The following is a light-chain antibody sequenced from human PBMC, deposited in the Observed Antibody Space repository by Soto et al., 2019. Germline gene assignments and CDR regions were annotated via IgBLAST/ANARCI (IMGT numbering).Light chain of an antibody. CDR3: SSSTSSSTPHVV. CDR1: SSDVGGYNY. J-gene: IGLJ2*01. Sequence: QSALTQPASVSGSPGQSITISCTGTSSDVGGYNYVSWYQQHPGKAPKLIIYDVSNRHSGVSNRFSGSKSGNTASLTISGLQAEDEDDYYCSSSTSSSTPHVVFGGGTKVTVL. V-gene: IGLV2-14*01. CDR2: DVS.